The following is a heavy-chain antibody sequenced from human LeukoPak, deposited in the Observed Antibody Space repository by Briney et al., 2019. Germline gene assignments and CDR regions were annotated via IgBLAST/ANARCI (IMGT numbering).Heavy chain of an antibody. V-gene: IGHV1-18*01. CDR3: ARLIEYRTSSRVFDI. Sequence: AAVKVSCKASGYSLTTYGITWVRQAPGQGLEWMGWITTYNGNTNYARKLQGRVTMTTDTSTNTAFMELGSLRPDDTAVYYCARLIEYRTSSRVFDIWGQGTMVTVSS. CDR2: ITTYNGNT. D-gene: IGHD6-6*01. CDR1: GYSLTTYG. J-gene: IGHJ3*02.